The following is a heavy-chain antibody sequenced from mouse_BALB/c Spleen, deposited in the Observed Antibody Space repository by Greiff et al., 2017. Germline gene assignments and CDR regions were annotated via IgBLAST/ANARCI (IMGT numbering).Heavy chain of an antibody. CDR2: IYPGNRDT. Sequence: EVQLQQSGTVLARPGASVKMSCKASGYTFTSYWMHWVKQRPGQGLEWIGAIYPGNRDTSYNQKFKGKAKLTAVTSTSTAYMELSSLTNEDSAVYYSTRWIDYYGSCYAMDYWGQGTSVTVSS. J-gene: IGHJ4*01. D-gene: IGHD1-1*01. CDR3: TRWIDYYGSCYAMDY. V-gene: IGHV1-5*01. CDR1: GYTFTSYW.